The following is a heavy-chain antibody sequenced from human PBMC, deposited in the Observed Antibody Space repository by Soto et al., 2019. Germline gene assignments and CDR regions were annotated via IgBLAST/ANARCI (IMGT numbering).Heavy chain of an antibody. CDR3: ARNGVVVTPTRLGWFDP. CDR2: ISAYNGNT. CDR1: GYTFTSYG. J-gene: IGHJ5*02. D-gene: IGHD2-21*02. V-gene: IGHV1-18*01. Sequence: QVQLVQSGAEVKKPGASVKVSCKASGYTFTSYGISWVRQAPGQGLEWMGWISAYNGNTNYAQKLQGRVTMTTDTSTSTAYRELRSLRPDDTGVYYCARNGVVVTPTRLGWFDPWGQGTLVTVSS.